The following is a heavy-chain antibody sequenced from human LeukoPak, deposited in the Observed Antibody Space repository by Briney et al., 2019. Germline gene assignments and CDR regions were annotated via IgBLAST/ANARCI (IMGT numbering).Heavy chain of an antibody. CDR3: ARYLMYEIDY. D-gene: IGHD2-8*01. V-gene: IGHV3-9*01. Sequence: PGRSLRLSCAASGFTFHDYAMHWVRQAPGKGLEWVSGISWNSGRIGYADSVKGRFTISRDNAKNSLYLQMNSLRAEDTAVYYCARYLMYEIDYWGQGTLVTVSS. CDR2: ISWNSGRI. J-gene: IGHJ4*02. CDR1: GFTFHDYA.